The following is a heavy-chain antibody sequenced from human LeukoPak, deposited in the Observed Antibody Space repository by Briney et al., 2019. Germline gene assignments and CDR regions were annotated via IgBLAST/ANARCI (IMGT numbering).Heavy chain of an antibody. CDR3: ARVSVVPAAMTYYYYYYMDV. CDR1: GYTFTSYY. J-gene: IGHJ6*03. Sequence: ASVKVSCKASGYTFTSYYMHWVRQAPGQGLEWMGIINPSGGSTSYAQKFQGRVTMTRDTSTSTVYMELSSLRSEDTAVYYCARVSVVPAAMTYYYYYYMDVWGKGTTVTVSS. V-gene: IGHV1-46*01. D-gene: IGHD2-2*01. CDR2: INPSGGST.